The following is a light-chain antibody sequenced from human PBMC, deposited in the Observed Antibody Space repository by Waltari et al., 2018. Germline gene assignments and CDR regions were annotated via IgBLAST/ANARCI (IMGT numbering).Light chain of an antibody. CDR2: EVS. V-gene: IGLV2-23*02. J-gene: IGLJ2*01. Sequence: QSALTQPASVSGSPGQSITISCTGTSSDVGSYNLVSWYQQHPGKAPKPMIYEVSKRLSGGSNRFSGSKSGNTASLTISGLQAEDEADYYCCSYAGSSPPVVFGGGTKLTVL. CDR1: SSDVGSYNL. CDR3: CSYAGSSPPVV.